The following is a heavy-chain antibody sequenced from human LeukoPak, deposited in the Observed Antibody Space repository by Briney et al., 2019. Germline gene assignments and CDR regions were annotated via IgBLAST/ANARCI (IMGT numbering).Heavy chain of an antibody. CDR1: GYTFTGYY. J-gene: IGHJ4*02. V-gene: IGHV1-2*02. CDR3: ARAPMIVVVFPPRLDF. CDR2: INPNTGGT. Sequence: ASVKVSCKTSGYTFTGYYMHWVRQAPGQGLERMGWINPNTGGTNYAQNFQGRVTMTSETSISTAYMELSSLRSDDTAMYYCARAPMIVVVFPPRLDFWGQGTLVTVSS. D-gene: IGHD3-22*01.